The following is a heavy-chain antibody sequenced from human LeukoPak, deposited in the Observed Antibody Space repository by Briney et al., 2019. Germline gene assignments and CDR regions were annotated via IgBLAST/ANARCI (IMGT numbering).Heavy chain of an antibody. Sequence: SETLSLTCTVSGGSISSSSYYWGWIRQPPGKGLEWIGSIYYGGSTYYNPSLKSRVTISVDTSKNQFSLKLSSVTAADTAVYYCARHVSVATKNYCSGGSCYHYNWFDPWGQGTLVTVSS. CDR3: ARHVSVATKNYCSGGSCYHYNWFDP. J-gene: IGHJ5*02. D-gene: IGHD2-15*01. CDR1: GGSISSSSYY. V-gene: IGHV4-39*01. CDR2: IYYGGST.